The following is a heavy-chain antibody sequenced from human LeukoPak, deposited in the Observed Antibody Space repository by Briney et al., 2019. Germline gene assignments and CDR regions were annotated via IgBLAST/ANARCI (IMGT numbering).Heavy chain of an antibody. CDR1: GFTFSSYA. D-gene: IGHD3-9*01. V-gene: IGHV3-23*01. CDR3: ARDYRLLAVLRYFDWLSYYFDY. J-gene: IGHJ4*02. CDR2: ISGSGGAT. Sequence: RTGGSLRLSCAASGFTFSSYAMNWVRQAPGKGLEWVSVISGSGGATYYADSVKGRFTISRDNSKNTLYLQMNSLRAEDTAVYYCARDYRLLAVLRYFDWLSYYFDYWGQGTLVTVSS.